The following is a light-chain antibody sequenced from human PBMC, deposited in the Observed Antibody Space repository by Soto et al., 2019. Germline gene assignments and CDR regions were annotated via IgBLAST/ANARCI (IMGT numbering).Light chain of an antibody. CDR1: GSDVGGYNY. Sequence: QSALTQPPSASGSPEQSVTISCTGTGSDVGGYNYVSWYQQHPGKAPKVIIYEVNKRPSGVPDRFSGSKSGYTASLTVSGLQAEDEADYYCNSYAGGSRWVFGGGTKLTVL. CDR2: EVN. CDR3: NSYAGGSRWV. V-gene: IGLV2-8*01. J-gene: IGLJ2*01.